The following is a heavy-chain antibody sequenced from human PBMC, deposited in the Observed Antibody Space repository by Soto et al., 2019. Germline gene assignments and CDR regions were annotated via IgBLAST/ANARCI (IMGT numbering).Heavy chain of an antibody. J-gene: IGHJ3*02. Sequence: QVQLQESGPGLVKPSGTLSLTCAVSSGSISSSNWWSWVRQPPGKGLEWIGEVYHSGSTNYNPSLKRRVTISVDKSKNQFSLKLSSVTAADTAVYYCARGQDRLAFDIWGQGTMVTVSS. CDR3: ARGQDRLAFDI. V-gene: IGHV4-4*02. CDR1: SGSISSSNW. CDR2: VYHSGST.